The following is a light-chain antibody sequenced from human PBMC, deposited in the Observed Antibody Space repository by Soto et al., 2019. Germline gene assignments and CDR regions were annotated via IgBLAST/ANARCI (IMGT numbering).Light chain of an antibody. CDR1: QSVSSY. J-gene: IGKJ4*01. CDR2: DAS. V-gene: IGKV3-11*01. CDR3: QQRSNWLLT. Sequence: EIVLTQSPATLSLSPGERATLSCRASQSVSSYLAWYQQKPGQAPRLLIYDASNRATGIPARFSGSGSGTDFTLTISSLEPEDFAVYYWQQRSNWLLTFGGGTKV.